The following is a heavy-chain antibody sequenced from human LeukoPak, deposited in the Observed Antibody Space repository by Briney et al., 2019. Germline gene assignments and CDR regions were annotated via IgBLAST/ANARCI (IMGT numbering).Heavy chain of an antibody. V-gene: IGHV4-34*01. CDR1: GGSFSGYY. CDR2: INHSGST. D-gene: IGHD5-12*01. Sequence: SETLSLTCAVYGGSFSGYYWSWIRQPPGKGLEWIGEINHSGSTNYNPSLKSRVTISVDTSKNQFSLKLRSVTAADTAVYYCARADRYGGYPYYFDYWGQGTLVTVSS. CDR3: ARADRYGGYPYYFDY. J-gene: IGHJ4*02.